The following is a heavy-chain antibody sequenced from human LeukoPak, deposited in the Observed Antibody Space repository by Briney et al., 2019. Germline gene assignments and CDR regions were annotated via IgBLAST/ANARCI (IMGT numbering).Heavy chain of an antibody. Sequence: GGSLRLSCAASGFTFSSYAMSWVRQAPGKGLEWVSAISDSGGSTYYADSVKGRFTISRDNSKNTLYLQMNSLRAEDTAVYYCAETNWGSDYFDYWGQGTLVTVSS. J-gene: IGHJ4*02. CDR1: GFTFSSYA. V-gene: IGHV3-23*01. CDR3: AETNWGSDYFDY. D-gene: IGHD7-27*01. CDR2: ISDSGGST.